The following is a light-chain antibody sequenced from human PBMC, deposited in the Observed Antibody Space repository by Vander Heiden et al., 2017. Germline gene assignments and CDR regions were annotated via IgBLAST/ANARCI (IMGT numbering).Light chain of an antibody. J-gene: IGLJ2*01. CDR3: QTWGTGVV. CDR2: LNSDGSH. CDR1: SGHSSYA. V-gene: IGLV4-69*01. Sequence: HLVLTQSPSASASLGASVTLTCTLSSGHSSYAIAWHQQQPEKGPRYLMKLNSDGSHSKGDGIPDRFSGSSSGAERYLTISSLQSEDEADYYCQTWGTGVVFGGGTKLTVL.